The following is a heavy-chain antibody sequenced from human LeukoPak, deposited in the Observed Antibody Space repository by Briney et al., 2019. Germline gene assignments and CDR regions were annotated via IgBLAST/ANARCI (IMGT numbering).Heavy chain of an antibody. CDR3: ARDQGYGGKGPYYYYYGMDV. D-gene: IGHD4-23*01. Sequence: ASVKVSCKASGYTFTGYYMHWVRQAPGQGLEWMGWINPNSGCTNYAQKLQGRVNMTTDTSTSTAYMELRSLRSDDTAVYYCARDQGYGGKGPYYYYYGMDVWGQGPTVTVSS. J-gene: IGHJ6*02. V-gene: IGHV1-2*02. CDR1: GYTFTGYY. CDR2: INPNSGCT.